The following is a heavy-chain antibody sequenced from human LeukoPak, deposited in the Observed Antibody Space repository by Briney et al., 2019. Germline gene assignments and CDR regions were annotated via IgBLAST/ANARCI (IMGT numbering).Heavy chain of an antibody. CDR3: ARFSSSKFNWFDP. Sequence: ASVKVSCKASGYTFTSYGITWVRQAPGQGLEWMGWISAYNGNTNYAQKLQGRVTMTTDISTSTAYMELRSLRSDDTAVYYCARFSSSKFNWFDPWGQGTLVAVSS. CDR1: GYTFTSYG. CDR2: ISAYNGNT. D-gene: IGHD6-6*01. J-gene: IGHJ5*02. V-gene: IGHV1-18*01.